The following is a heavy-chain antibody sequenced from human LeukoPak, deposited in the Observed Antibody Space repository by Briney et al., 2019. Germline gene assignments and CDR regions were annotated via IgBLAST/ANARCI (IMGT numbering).Heavy chain of an antibody. V-gene: IGHV3-48*03. Sequence: AGGSLRLSCAASGFTFSSYEMNWDRQAQGKGLEWVSYISSSGSTIYYTDSVKGRFTISRDNAKNSLYLQMNSLRAEDTAVYYCVRGRSDLLWFGELLRYWGQGTMVTVSS. D-gene: IGHD3-10*01. CDR3: VRGRSDLLWFGELLRY. J-gene: IGHJ4*02. CDR2: ISSSGSTI. CDR1: GFTFSSYE.